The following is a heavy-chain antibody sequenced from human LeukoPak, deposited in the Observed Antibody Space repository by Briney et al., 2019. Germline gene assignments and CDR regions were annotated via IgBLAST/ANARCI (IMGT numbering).Heavy chain of an antibody. V-gene: IGHV3-23*01. CDR3: AKTVGAYLYYFDY. CDR1: GFTFSSYA. CDR2: ISGSGGST. Sequence: GGSLRLPCAASGFTFSSYAMSWVRQAPGKGLEWVSAISGSGGSTYYADSVKGRFTISRDNSKNTLYLQMNSLRAEDTAVYYCAKTVGAYLYYFDYWGQGTLVTVSS. D-gene: IGHD1-26*01. J-gene: IGHJ4*02.